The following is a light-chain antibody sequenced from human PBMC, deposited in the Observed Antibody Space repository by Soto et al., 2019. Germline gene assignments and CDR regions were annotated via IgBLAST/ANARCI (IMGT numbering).Light chain of an antibody. V-gene: IGLV1-51*01. CDR2: DNN. Sequence: QSVLAQPPSVSAAPGQTVTISCSVSSSNIGNNYVSWYQQLPGTAPKFLIYDNNKRPSGIPDRFSGSKSGTSATLGITGLQTGDEADYYCGTWDSGLGAYVFATGTKVTLL. J-gene: IGLJ1*01. CDR1: SSNIGNNY. CDR3: GTWDSGLGAYV.